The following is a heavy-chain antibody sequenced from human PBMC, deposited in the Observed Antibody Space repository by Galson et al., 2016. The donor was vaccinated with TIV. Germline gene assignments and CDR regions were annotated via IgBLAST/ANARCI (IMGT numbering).Heavy chain of an antibody. D-gene: IGHD5-18*01. Sequence: SVKVSCKASGDTFSMIVFNWVRQAPGQGLDWMGGINPLLGTVNNAQKFQGSVTFTADESRSTAYMELSSLKPEDTAIYYCATDRNTALDTYHAYYGMDAWGQGTAVIVSS. CDR2: INPLLGTV. J-gene: IGHJ6*02. CDR1: GDTFSMIV. V-gene: IGHV1-69*13. CDR3: ATDRNTALDTYHAYYGMDA.